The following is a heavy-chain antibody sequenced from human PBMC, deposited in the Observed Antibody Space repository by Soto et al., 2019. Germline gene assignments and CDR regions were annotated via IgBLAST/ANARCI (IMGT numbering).Heavy chain of an antibody. Sequence: QAHLLQSGGAVRQPGASVTVSCKASGYTFTQYAIVWVRQAPGQGFEWMGWISPANGRTGYGLHFQGALTMTIDTSADTAYMQVVSLSTEDTASYFCARRPADDRRNSGASDGTLYCFLYMDVWGGGTTITVSP. J-gene: IGHJ6*01. CDR3: ARRPADDRRNSGASDGTLYCFLYMDV. D-gene: IGHD3-9*01. CDR2: ISPANGRT. V-gene: IGHV1-18*01. CDR1: GYTFTQYA.